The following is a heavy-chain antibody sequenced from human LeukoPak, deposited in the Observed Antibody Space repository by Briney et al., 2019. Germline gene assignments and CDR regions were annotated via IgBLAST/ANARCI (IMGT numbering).Heavy chain of an antibody. D-gene: IGHD2-15*01. V-gene: IGHV3-30*18. CDR2: ISYDGGNK. CDR1: GFTFSNYG. Sequence: PGRSLRLSCAASGFTFSNYGMHWVRQAPGKGLEWVAVISYDGGNKYYADSLKGRFTISRDSSTNTLYLQMNSLRAEDTAVYYCAKEGCSGRSCLAYYFDYWGQGTLVTVSS. CDR3: AKEGCSGRSCLAYYFDY. J-gene: IGHJ4*02.